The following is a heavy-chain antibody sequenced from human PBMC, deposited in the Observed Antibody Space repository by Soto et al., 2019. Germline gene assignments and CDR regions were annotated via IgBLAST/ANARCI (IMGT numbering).Heavy chain of an antibody. V-gene: IGHV3-30*18. CDR3: AKERDSGDFSFDY. D-gene: IGHD4-17*01. J-gene: IGHJ4*02. CDR1: GFTFSGRG. CDR2: ISNDGRSK. Sequence: GGSLRLSCAASGFTFSGRGMHWVRQAPGKGLEWVTIISNDGRSKHYADSVKGRFTISRDNSKDMLYLQMNSLRAEDTAVYYCAKERDSGDFSFDYWGQGTLVTVSS.